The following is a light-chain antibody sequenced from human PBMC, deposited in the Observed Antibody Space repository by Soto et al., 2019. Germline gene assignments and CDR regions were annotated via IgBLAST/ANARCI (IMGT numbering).Light chain of an antibody. V-gene: IGKV3-20*01. CDR2: GAS. CDR1: QSVSSSY. CDR3: QQYGSSPLT. J-gene: IGKJ4*01. Sequence: EIVLTQSPGTPSLSPGERATLSCRASQSVSSSYLAWYQQKPGQAPRLLIYGASSRATGIPDRFSGSGSGTDVTLTISRLEPEDFEVYYCQQYGSSPLTFGGGTKVEIK.